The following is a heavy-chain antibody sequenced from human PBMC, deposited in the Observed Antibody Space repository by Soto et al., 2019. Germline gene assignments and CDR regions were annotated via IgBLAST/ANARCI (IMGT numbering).Heavy chain of an antibody. CDR1: GGTCVGSG. CDR3: TRQATVTTLYYYYMDV. V-gene: IGHV3-73*01. Sequence: SLRVSCGAAGGTCVGSGVRRVRQASGKGLEWVGRIRSKANSYATAYAASVKGRFTISRDDSKNTAYLQMNSLKTEDTAVYYCTRQATVTTLYYYYMDVWGKGTTVTVSS. CDR2: IRSKANSYAT. J-gene: IGHJ6*03. D-gene: IGHD4-17*01.